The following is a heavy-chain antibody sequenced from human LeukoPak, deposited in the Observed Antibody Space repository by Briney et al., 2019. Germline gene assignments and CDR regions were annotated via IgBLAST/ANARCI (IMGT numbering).Heavy chain of an antibody. CDR3: ARVKPIAAAGPNYYLDY. CDR2: INSISGGT. Sequence: ASVNVSCKASGYTFTGHYIHWVRQAPGQGLEWMGWINSISGGTNYAQKFQGRVTMTRDTSISTAYMELTWLRSDDTAVYFCARVKPIAAAGPNYYLDYWGQGTLVTVSS. J-gene: IGHJ4*02. CDR1: GYTFTGHY. V-gene: IGHV1-2*02. D-gene: IGHD6-13*01.